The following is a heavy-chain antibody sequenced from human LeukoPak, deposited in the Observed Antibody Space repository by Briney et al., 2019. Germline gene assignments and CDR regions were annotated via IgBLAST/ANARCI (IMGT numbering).Heavy chain of an antibody. CDR3: ARARRGLQGTSFDY. CDR1: GYTFTSYT. V-gene: IGHV1-8*02. CDR2: MNPNNGNT. Sequence: ASVKVSCKASGYTFTSYTISWVRQAPGQGLEWMGWMNPNNGNTGYAQKFQGRVTMTRDTSTSTVYMELRSLRSEDTAVYYCARARRGLQGTSFDYWGQGTLVTVSS. D-gene: IGHD2-2*01. J-gene: IGHJ4*02.